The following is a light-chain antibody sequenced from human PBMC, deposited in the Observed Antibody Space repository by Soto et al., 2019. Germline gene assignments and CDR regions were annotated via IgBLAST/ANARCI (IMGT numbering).Light chain of an antibody. V-gene: IGKV3-11*01. CDR3: QQRTNWSPPA. CDR2: DIS. Sequence: DINLTQSPATLSLSPGERATLSCRASQSVTSYLAWYQQKPGQAPRLLMSDISNRATGVPARFSGRGYGTDFNLTISSLEPEDFAVYYCQQRTNWSPPAFGGGTKVEIK. CDR1: QSVTSY. J-gene: IGKJ4*01.